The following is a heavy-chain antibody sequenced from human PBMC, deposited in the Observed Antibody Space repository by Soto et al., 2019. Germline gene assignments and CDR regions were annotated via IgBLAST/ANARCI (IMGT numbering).Heavy chain of an antibody. CDR3: ASRIAVADTVELFDY. J-gene: IGHJ4*02. CDR2: IYHSGST. D-gene: IGHD6-19*01. CDR1: GGSISSSNW. V-gene: IGHV4-4*02. Sequence: PSETLSLTCAVSGGSISSSNWWSWVRQPPGKGLEWIGEIYHSGSTNYNPSLKSRVTISVDKSKNQFSLKLSSVTAADTAVYYCASRIAVADTVELFDYWGQGTLVTVSS.